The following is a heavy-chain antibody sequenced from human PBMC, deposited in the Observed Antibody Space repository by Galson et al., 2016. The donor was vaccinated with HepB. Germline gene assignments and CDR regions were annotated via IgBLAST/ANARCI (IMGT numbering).Heavy chain of an antibody. CDR2: IYYSGST. J-gene: IGHJ5*02. V-gene: IGHV4-39*01. CDR1: SISSSSYY. D-gene: IGHD3-16*02. Sequence: SISSSSYYWGWIRQPPGKGLEWIGSIYYSGSTYYNPSLKSRVTISVDTSKNQFSLKLSSVTAADTAVYHCARSSAYDYVWGSYRYRGWFDPWGQGTLVTVSS. CDR3: ARSSAYDYVWGSYRYRGWFDP.